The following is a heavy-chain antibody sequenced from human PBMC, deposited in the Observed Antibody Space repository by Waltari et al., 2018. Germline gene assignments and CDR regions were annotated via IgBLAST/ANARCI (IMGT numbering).Heavy chain of an antibody. CDR3: TRAKSSYQPLVGPFDY. D-gene: IGHD6-13*01. CDR2: IRSKAYGGTT. V-gene: IGHV3-49*04. Sequence: EVQLVESGGGLVQPGRSLRLSCTASGFTFGDYAMSWVRQAPGKGLEWVGFIRSKAYGGTTEYAASVKGRFTISRDDSKSIAYLQMNSLKTEDTAVYYCTRAKSSYQPLVGPFDYWGQGTLVTVSS. CDR1: GFTFGDYA. J-gene: IGHJ4*02.